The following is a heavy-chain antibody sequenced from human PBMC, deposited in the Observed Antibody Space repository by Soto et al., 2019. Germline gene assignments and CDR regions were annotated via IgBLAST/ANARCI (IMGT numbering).Heavy chain of an antibody. D-gene: IGHD6-6*01. CDR1: GGSISSYY. J-gene: IGHJ6*02. V-gene: IGHV4-59*01. CDR3: ARGPPFIAARRGYYYYGMDV. Sequence: PSETLSLTCTVSGGSISSYYWSWIRQPPGKGLEWIGYIYYSGSTNYNPSLKSRVTISVDTSKNQFSLKLSSVTAADTAVYYCARGPPFIAARRGYYYYGMDVWGQGTTVTV. CDR2: IYYSGST.